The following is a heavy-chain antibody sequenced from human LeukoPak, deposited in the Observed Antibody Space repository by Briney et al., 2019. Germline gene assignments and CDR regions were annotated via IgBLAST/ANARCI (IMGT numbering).Heavy chain of an antibody. V-gene: IGHV3-30*02. J-gene: IGHJ4*02. CDR2: IRYDGSNK. D-gene: IGHD2-2*01. CDR3: AKQAGRVVPANFDY. Sequence: GGSLRLSCAASGFTFSSYGMHWVRQAPGKGLEWVAFIRYDGSNKYYADSVKGRFTISRDNSKNTLYLQMNSLRAEDTAVYYCAKQAGRVVPANFDYWGQGTLVTVSS. CDR1: GFTFSSYG.